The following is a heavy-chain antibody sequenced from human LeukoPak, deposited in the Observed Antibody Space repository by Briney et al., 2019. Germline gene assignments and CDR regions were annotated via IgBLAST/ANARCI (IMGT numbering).Heavy chain of an antibody. Sequence: SETLSLTCAVYGGSFSGYYWSWIRQPPGKGLEWIGEINHSGSTNYNPSPKSRVTISVDTSKNQFSLKLSSVTAADTAVYYCARGPRNYYGSGSYYNSGTSFDYWGQGTLVTVSS. V-gene: IGHV4-34*01. CDR2: INHSGST. J-gene: IGHJ4*02. D-gene: IGHD3-10*01. CDR1: GGSFSGYY. CDR3: ARGPRNYYGSGSYYNSGTSFDY.